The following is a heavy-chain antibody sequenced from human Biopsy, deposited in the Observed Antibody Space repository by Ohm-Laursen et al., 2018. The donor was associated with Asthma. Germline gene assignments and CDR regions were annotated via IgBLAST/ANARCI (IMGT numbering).Heavy chain of an antibody. Sequence: GSLRLSCAASGFTFSSYAMSWVRQAPGKGLEWVSGISASTYDADSVKGRFTISRDNSKNTLYLQMNSLRAEDTAVYYCAKFDGHCYYYGMDVWGQGTTVTVSS. V-gene: IGHV3-23*01. J-gene: IGHJ6*02. CDR3: AKFDGHCYYYGMDV. CDR1: GFTFSSYA. D-gene: IGHD4-17*01. CDR2: ISAST.